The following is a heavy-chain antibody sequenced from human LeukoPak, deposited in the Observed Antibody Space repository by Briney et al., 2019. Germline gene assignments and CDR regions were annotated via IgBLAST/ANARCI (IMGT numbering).Heavy chain of an antibody. CDR1: GFTFSSYA. Sequence: GGSLRLSCAASGFTFSSYAMSWVRQAPGKGLEWVANIKQDGSETYFGASVKGRFTISRDNAKNSVYLQMNSLRADDTARYYCVRDFGFLGDPWGQGTLVTVSS. D-gene: IGHD3-3*01. J-gene: IGHJ5*02. V-gene: IGHV3-7*01. CDR2: IKQDGSET. CDR3: VRDFGFLGDP.